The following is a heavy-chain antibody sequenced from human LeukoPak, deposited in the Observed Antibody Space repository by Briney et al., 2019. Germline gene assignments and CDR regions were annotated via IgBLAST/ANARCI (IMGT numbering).Heavy chain of an antibody. CDR1: GGSFSGYY. CDR3: ARGEDGDYYFQH. CDR2: INHSGSS. V-gene: IGHV4-34*01. Sequence: SETVSLTCAVYGGSFSGYYWSWIRQPPGKGLEWIGEINHSGSSNYNPSLKSRVTISVDTSKNQFSLKLSSVTAADTAVYYCARGEDGDYYFQHWGQGTRVTVSS. J-gene: IGHJ1*01. D-gene: IGHD4-17*01.